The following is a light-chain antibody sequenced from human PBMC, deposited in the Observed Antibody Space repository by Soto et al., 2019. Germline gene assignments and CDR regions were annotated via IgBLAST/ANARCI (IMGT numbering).Light chain of an antibody. J-gene: IGKJ1*01. CDR3: QQYNNWPRT. Sequence: EILMTQSPATLSVSPGERATLSCRAGQSVSILLAWYQQKPGQAPRLLIHSATTRATGIPARFSGSGSGTEFTLTISSLQSEDFAVYYCQQYNNWPRTFGQGTKVDIK. V-gene: IGKV3-15*01. CDR1: QSVSIL. CDR2: SAT.